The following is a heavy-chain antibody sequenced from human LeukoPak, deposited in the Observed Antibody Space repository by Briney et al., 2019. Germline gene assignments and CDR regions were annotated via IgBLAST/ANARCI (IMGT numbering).Heavy chain of an antibody. Sequence: ASVKVSCKASGYTFTGYYMHWVRQAPGQGLAWMGWINPNSGGTNYPQKFQGRVTMTRDTSISTAYMELSRLRSDDTAVYYCAREGLYDSSGSDRGAFDIWGQGTMVTVSS. V-gene: IGHV1-2*02. CDR2: INPNSGGT. CDR3: AREGLYDSSGSDRGAFDI. D-gene: IGHD3-22*01. J-gene: IGHJ3*02. CDR1: GYTFTGYY.